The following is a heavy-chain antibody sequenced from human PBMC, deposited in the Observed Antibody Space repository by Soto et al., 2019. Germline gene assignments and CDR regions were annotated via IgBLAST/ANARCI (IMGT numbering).Heavy chain of an antibody. D-gene: IGHD5-12*01. V-gene: IGHV4-39*01. CDR2: IYYSGST. CDR1: GGSISSSSYY. CDR3: ARQMATIKKGNWFDP. Sequence: QLQLQESGPGLVKPSETLSLTCTVSGGSISSSSYYWGWIRQPPGKGLEWIGSIYYSGSTYYNPSLKSRVTISGDTSKNQFSLKLSSVTAADTAVYYCARQMATIKKGNWFDPWGQGTLVTVSS. J-gene: IGHJ5*02.